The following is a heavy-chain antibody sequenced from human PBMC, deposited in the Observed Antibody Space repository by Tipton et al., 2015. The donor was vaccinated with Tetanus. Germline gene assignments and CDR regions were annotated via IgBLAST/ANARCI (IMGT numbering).Heavy chain of an antibody. V-gene: IGHV3-48*02. Sequence: SLRLSCAASGFSFSNYGMHWVRQAPGKGLEWVSYVSASGSIIFYADSVRGRFTVSRDNAKDSLYLQLNSLRDEDTGVYYCARVQYCGFSYGYLGFWGRGSRVPVSA. CDR3: ARVQYCGFSYGYLGF. CDR2: VSASGSII. J-gene: IGHJ4*02. D-gene: IGHD5-18*01. CDR1: GFSFSNYG.